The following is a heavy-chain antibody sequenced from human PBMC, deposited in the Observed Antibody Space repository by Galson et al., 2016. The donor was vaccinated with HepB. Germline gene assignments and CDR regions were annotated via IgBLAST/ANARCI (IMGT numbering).Heavy chain of an antibody. CDR2: ISGSCSST. D-gene: IGHD3-10*01. J-gene: IGHJ1*01. CDR3: AKGGYGSGAYYNAIQH. CDR1: GFTFSIYA. Sequence: SLRLSCAASGFTFSIYAMSWVRQAPGKGLEWVSAISGSCSSTYYADSVKGRFTISRDNSKNTLYLQMNSLRAEDTAVYYCAKGGYGSGAYYNAIQHWGQGTVVTVSS. V-gene: IGHV3-23*01.